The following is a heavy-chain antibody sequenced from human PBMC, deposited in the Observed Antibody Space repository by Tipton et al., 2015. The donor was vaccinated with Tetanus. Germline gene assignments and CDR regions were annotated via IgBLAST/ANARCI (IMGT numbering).Heavy chain of an antibody. D-gene: IGHD3/OR15-3a*01. CDR1: GFTLSRYT. Sequence: GSLRLSCAASGFTLSRYTLNWVRQAPGKGLEWVSSISSSSRYIYYADSVKGRFTISRDNAKNSLYLQMNSLRAEDTAVYYCGRNRVDWWGQGTLVTVSS. CDR3: GRNRVDW. J-gene: IGHJ4*02. CDR2: ISSSSRYI. V-gene: IGHV3-21*01.